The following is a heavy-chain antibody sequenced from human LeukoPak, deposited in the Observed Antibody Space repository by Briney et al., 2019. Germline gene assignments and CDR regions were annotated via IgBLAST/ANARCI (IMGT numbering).Heavy chain of an antibody. CDR1: GGTFSSYA. V-gene: IGHV1-69*05. CDR2: IIPIFGTA. D-gene: IGHD6-13*01. J-gene: IGHJ5*02. CDR3: ARGGGDSSSWYWFDP. Sequence: SVKVSCKASGGTFSSYAISWVRQAPGQGLEWMGGIIPIFGTANYAQKFQGRVTITTDESTSTAYMELSSLRSEDRAVYYCARGGGDSSSWYWFDPWGQGTLVTVSS.